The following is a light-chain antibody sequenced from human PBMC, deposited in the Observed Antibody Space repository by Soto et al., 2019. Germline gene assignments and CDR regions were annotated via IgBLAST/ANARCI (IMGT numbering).Light chain of an antibody. CDR3: QHYNSYSEA. CDR1: QTISSW. J-gene: IGKJ1*01. V-gene: IGKV1-5*03. Sequence: DIQMTQSPSTLSGSVGDRVTITCRASQTISSWLAWYQQKPGKAPKLLIYKASTLKSGVPSRFSGSGSGTEVTLTISSLQPDDFATYYCQHYNSYSEAFGQGTKVEL. CDR2: KAS.